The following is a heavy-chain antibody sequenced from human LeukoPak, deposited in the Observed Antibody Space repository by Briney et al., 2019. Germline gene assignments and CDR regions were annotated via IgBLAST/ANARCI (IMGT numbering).Heavy chain of an antibody. CDR3: VREESGGYFDY. D-gene: IGHD2-8*02. CDR1: GYTFTSNY. Sequence: ASVKVSCKASGYTFTSNYMHWVRQAPGQGLEWMGIMNPSGGATSYAQKFQGRVTMTRDTSTSTVYMELSNLRSDDTAVYYCVREESGGYFDYWGQGTLVTVSS. J-gene: IGHJ4*02. V-gene: IGHV1-46*01. CDR2: MNPSGGAT.